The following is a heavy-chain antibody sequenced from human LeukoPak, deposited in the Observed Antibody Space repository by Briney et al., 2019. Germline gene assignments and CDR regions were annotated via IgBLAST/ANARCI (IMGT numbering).Heavy chain of an antibody. CDR2: ISYDGSNK. Sequence: GGSLRLSCAASGFTFSSYAMHWVRQAPGKGLEWVAVISYDGSNKYYADSVKGRFTISRDNAKNSLYLQMNSLRDEDTAVYYCARVHSGRFDYWGQGTLVTVSS. J-gene: IGHJ4*02. D-gene: IGHD2-15*01. V-gene: IGHV3-30-3*01. CDR3: ARVHSGRFDY. CDR1: GFTFSSYA.